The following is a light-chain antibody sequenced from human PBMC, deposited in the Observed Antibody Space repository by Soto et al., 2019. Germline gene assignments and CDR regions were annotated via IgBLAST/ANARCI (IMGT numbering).Light chain of an antibody. Sequence: DIQMTQSPSSLSASVGDRVTITCRASQAISNYLAWYQQTPGQPPRLIIYDASTLQSGVSSRFSGTRSGTDFTLTISNLQPEDVSTYFCQRYNNIPRTFGQGTKGQLK. CDR2: DAS. J-gene: IGKJ1*01. CDR3: QRYNNIPRT. V-gene: IGKV1-27*01. CDR1: QAISNY.